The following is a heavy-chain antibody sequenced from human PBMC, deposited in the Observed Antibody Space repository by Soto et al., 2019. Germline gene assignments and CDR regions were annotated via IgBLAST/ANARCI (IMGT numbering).Heavy chain of an antibody. CDR1: GFTFSNAW. CDR3: TTEIEQQLSLGAFDI. D-gene: IGHD6-13*01. J-gene: IGHJ3*02. V-gene: IGHV3-15*07. CDR2: IKSKTDGGTT. Sequence: SGGSLRLSCAASGFTFSNAWMNWVRQAPGKGLEWVGRIKSKTDGGTTDYAAPVKGRFTISRDDSKNTLYLQTNSLKTEDTAVYYCTTEIEQQLSLGAFDIWGQGTMVTVSS.